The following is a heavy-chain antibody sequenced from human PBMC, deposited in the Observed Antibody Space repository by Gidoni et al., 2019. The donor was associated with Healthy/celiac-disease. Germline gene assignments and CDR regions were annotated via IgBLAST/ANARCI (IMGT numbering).Heavy chain of an antibody. CDR1: GFTFADSS. CDR2: ISWNSCSI. D-gene: IGHD3-22*01. CDR3: AKDQLDYYDSSGYYFPGAFDI. Sequence: ELQLVESGGGLVQPGRSLRLSCAASGFTFADSSMPWVRQDPGKGLEWVSGISWNSCSIGYADSVKGRFTISRDNAKNSLYLQMNSLRAEDTALYYCAKDQLDYYDSSGYYFPGAFDIWGQGTMVTVS. J-gene: IGHJ3*02. V-gene: IGHV3-9*01.